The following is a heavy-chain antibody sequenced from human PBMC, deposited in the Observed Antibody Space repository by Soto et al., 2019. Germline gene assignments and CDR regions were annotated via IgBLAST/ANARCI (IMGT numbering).Heavy chain of an antibody. V-gene: IGHV3-30-3*01. CDR1: GFTFSTYA. Sequence: QVRLVESGGGAVQPGDSLRLSCDAAGFTFSTYALHWVRKSPGKGLEWVAFISYTGANQYYVDSVKGRFTVSRDNSKNIASLQMTSLKPEDSAAYYCAREAFIYCGGAYYDHWGQGTLVTVSS. CDR2: ISYTGANQ. J-gene: IGHJ4*02. CDR3: AREAFIYCGGAYYDH. D-gene: IGHD3-10*01.